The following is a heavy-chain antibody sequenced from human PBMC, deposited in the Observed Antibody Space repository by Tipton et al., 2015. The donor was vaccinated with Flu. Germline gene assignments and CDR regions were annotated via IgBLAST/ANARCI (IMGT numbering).Heavy chain of an antibody. J-gene: IGHJ4*02. CDR1: GFTFSRYA. CDR2: FSGSGGIT. D-gene: IGHD5-12*01. V-gene: IGHV3-23*01. Sequence: SLRLSCAVSGFTFSRYAMSWVRQAPGKGLEWVSAFSGSGGITYYADSVKGRFTISRDNSKNTVYLQMNSLRAEDTAIYYCAKVIPEIVAGLDYWGQGTLVTVSS. CDR3: AKVIPEIVAGLDY.